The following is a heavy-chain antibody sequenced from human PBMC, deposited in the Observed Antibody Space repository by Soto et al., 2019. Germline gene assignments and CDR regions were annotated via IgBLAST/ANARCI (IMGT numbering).Heavy chain of an antibody. V-gene: IGHV1-2*02. Sequence: ASVKGSCKASGYTFTGYFVHWVRQAPGQGLECMGWIKPNSGGTNYAQKFQGRVTITADESTSTAYMELSSLRSEDTAVYYCASPSNWNDASWGQGTLVTVSS. CDR2: IKPNSGGT. CDR1: GYTFTGYF. D-gene: IGHD1-1*01. CDR3: ASPSNWNDAS. J-gene: IGHJ5*02.